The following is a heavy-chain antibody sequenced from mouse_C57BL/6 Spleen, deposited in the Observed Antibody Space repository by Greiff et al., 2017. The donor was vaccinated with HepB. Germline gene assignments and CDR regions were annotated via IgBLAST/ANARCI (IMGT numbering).Heavy chain of an antibody. CDR1: GFTFSSYA. J-gene: IGHJ4*01. CDR2: ISDGGSYT. V-gene: IGHV5-4*01. CDR3: ARDDYGNRGYAMDY. D-gene: IGHD2-1*01. Sequence: EVQGVESGGGLVKPGGSLKLSCAASGFTFSSYAMSWVRQTPEKRLEWVATISDGGSYTYYPDNVKGRFTISRDNAKNHLYLQMSHLKSEDTAMYYCARDDYGNRGYAMDYWGQGTSVTVSS.